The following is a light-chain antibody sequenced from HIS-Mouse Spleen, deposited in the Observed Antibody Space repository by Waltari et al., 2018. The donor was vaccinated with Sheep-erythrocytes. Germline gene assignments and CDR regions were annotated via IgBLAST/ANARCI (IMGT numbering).Light chain of an antibody. V-gene: IGLV2-14*03. CDR3: SSYTSSSTWV. Sequence: QSALTQPASVSGSPGQSNTISCTGPSSDVGGYNYVSWYQQHPGKAPNLMIYDVSNRPSGVSNRFSGSKSGNTASLTISGLQAEDEADYYCSSYTSSSTWVFGGGTKLTVL. CDR2: DVS. CDR1: SSDVGGYNY. J-gene: IGLJ3*02.